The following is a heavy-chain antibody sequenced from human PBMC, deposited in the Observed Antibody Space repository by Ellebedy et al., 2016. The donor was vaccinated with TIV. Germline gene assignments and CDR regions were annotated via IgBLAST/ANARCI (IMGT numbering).Heavy chain of an antibody. Sequence: GESLKISCAASGFTFSSYGMHWVRQAPGTGLGWVAVIWYDGSNKYYAVSVKGRFTISRYNSKNTLYLQMNSLRAEDTAVYYCASDSDYLAGYYYGMDVWGQGTTVTVSS. J-gene: IGHJ6*02. CDR1: GFTFSSYG. CDR2: IWYDGSNK. D-gene: IGHD2/OR15-2a*01. V-gene: IGHV3-33*01. CDR3: ASDSDYLAGYYYGMDV.